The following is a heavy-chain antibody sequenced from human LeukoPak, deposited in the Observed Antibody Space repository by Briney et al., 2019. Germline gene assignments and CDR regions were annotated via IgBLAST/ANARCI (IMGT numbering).Heavy chain of an antibody. J-gene: IGHJ4*02. V-gene: IGHV3-33*01. D-gene: IGHD3-10*01. CDR1: GFSFTSYG. Sequence: AGGSLRLSCAASGFSFTSYGMHWVRQAPGKGLEWVAVIWYDGTNKYYADSVKGRFTISRDTSNNMLYLQMNSLRAEDTAVYYCASDEHYGSGGGDYWGQGTLVTVSS. CDR2: IWYDGTNK. CDR3: ASDEHYGSGGGDY.